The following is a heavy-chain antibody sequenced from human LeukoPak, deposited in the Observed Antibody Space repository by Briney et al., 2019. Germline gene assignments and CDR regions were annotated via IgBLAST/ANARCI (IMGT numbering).Heavy chain of an antibody. CDR2: ISSSGSII. J-gene: IGHJ3*02. D-gene: IGHD6-6*01. CDR1: GFTFSDYY. CDR3: AREYSSSSGAFDI. Sequence: GGSLRLSCAASGFTFSDYYMNWIRQTPGKGLEWVSYISSSGSIIYYADSVKGRFTISRDNAKNSLYLQMNSLRAEDTAVYYCAREYSSSSGAFDIWGQGTMVTVSS. V-gene: IGHV3-11*04.